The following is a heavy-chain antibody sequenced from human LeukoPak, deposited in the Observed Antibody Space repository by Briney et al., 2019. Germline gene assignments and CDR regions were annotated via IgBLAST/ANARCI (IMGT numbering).Heavy chain of an antibody. D-gene: IGHD2-15*01. V-gene: IGHV3-21*01. CDR1: GFTFSSYS. J-gene: IGHJ4*02. CDR2: IGSRSTYT. CDR3: ARVGGIRTYFDY. Sequence: PGGSLRLSCAASGFTFSSYSMNWVRQAPGKGLEWVSSIGSRSTYTYSADSVKGRFTISRDNAKNSLYPQMNSLRAEDTAVYYCARVGGIRTYFDYWGQGTLVTVSS.